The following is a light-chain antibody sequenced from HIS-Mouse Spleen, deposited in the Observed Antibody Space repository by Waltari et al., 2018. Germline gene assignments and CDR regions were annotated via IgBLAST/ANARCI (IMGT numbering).Light chain of an antibody. CDR1: SSNIGNNY. J-gene: IGLJ3*02. Sequence: QSVLTQPPSVSAAPGQKVTISCSGSSSNIGNNYVSWYQQLPGTAPKLLIYDKTKGPSGIPDRFSGSKSGTSATLGITGLQTGDEADYYCGTWDSSLSAWVFGGGTKLTVL. V-gene: IGLV1-51*01. CDR3: GTWDSSLSAWV. CDR2: DKT.